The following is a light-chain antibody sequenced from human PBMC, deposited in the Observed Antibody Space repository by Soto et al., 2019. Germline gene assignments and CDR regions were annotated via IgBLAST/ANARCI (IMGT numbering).Light chain of an antibody. CDR1: QSVSSSY. CDR2: GTS. V-gene: IGKV3-20*01. J-gene: IGKJ2*01. Sequence: EIVLAQSPGTLSLSPGERATLSCRASQSVSSSYLAWYQQRPGQAPRLLIYGTSSRATGIPDRFSATGSGRHFTLTISRLEYEDFAVYYCQIYGNSLLYTFRPGTKLEIK. CDR3: QIYGNSLLYT.